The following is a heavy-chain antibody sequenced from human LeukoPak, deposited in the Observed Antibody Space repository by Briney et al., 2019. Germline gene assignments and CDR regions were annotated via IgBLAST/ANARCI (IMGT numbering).Heavy chain of an antibody. Sequence: GGSLRLSCAASGFTFSSYEMNWVRQAPGKGLEWVSYISSSGSTMYYADSVKGRFTISRDNAKNSLYLQMNSLRAEDTAVYYCARDRYGDYAETFDYWGQGTLVTVSS. D-gene: IGHD4-17*01. V-gene: IGHV3-48*03. J-gene: IGHJ4*02. CDR3: ARDRYGDYAETFDY. CDR1: GFTFSSYE. CDR2: ISSSGSTM.